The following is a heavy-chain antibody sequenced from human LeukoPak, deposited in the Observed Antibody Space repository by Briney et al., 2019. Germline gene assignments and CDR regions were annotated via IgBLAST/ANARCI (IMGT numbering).Heavy chain of an antibody. CDR2: IKPHDGST. CDR3: ARNTVGSSGWTGLGF. J-gene: IGHJ4*02. D-gene: IGHD6-19*01. Sequence: ASVKVSCRTFGDTFTSQYIQWVRQAPGQGLEWMGLIKPHDGSTFYAQSLQGRVTLTRDTSTSTVYMDLSSLRSEDTAIYFCARNTVGSSGWTGLGFWGQGPLVTVSS. CDR1: GDTFTSQY. V-gene: IGHV1-46*04.